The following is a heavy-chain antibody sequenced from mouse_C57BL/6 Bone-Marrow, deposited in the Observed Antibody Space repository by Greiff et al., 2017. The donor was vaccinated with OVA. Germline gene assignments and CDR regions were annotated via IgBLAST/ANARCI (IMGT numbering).Heavy chain of an antibody. CDR3: AREDGNYDDFDY. J-gene: IGHJ2*01. Sequence: QVQLQQPGAELVMPGASVKLSCKASGYTFTSYWMHWVKQRPGQGLEWIGEIDPSDSYTNYNQKFKGKSTLTVDKSSSTAYMQLSSLTSEDSAVYYCAREDGNYDDFDYWGQGTTLTVSS. CDR2: IDPSDSYT. V-gene: IGHV1-69*01. CDR1: GYTFTSYW. D-gene: IGHD2-1*01.